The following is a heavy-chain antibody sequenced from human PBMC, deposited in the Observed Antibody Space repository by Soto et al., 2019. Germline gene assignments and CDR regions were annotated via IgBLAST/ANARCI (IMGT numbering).Heavy chain of an antibody. CDR2: IYPADSDT. Sequence: PGESLKLSCKISGYSFSNYWLAWVRQMPAKGLELMGLIYPADSDTRYSTSFQGQVTFSADKSITTAYLYWSNLRASDTAMYYCARSWHDFGTYGPFDYWGQGTRVTVSS. CDR3: ARSWHDFGTYGPFDY. D-gene: IGHD4-17*01. J-gene: IGHJ4*02. CDR1: GYSFSNYW. V-gene: IGHV5-51*01.